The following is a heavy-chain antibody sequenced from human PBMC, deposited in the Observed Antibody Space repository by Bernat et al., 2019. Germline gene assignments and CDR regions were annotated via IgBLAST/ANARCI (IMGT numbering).Heavy chain of an antibody. J-gene: IGHJ6*02. V-gene: IGHV3-15*01. CDR2: SKSKTDGGTT. CDR1: GFTCSNAW. Sequence: EVQLVESGGGLVKPGGSLRLSCAASGFTCSNAWMSWVRQAPGKGLEWVGRSKSKTDGGTTDYAAPVKGRVTISRDDSKNTLYLQINSLKTEDTAVYYCTTDVGIAAARHYSGMDVWVHGTTVTVSS. D-gene: IGHD6-13*01. CDR3: TTDVGIAAARHYSGMDV.